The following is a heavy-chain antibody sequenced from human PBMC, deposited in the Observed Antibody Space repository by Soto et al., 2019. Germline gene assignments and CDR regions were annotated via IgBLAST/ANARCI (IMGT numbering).Heavy chain of an antibody. D-gene: IGHD6-19*01. CDR2: ISGSGGST. CDR1: GFTFSSYA. Sequence: EVQLLESGGGLVQPGGSLRLSCAASGFTFSSYAMSWVRQAPGKGLEWVSAISGSGGSTYYADSVKGRFTISRDNSTTTLYLQINSLRAEDTAVYYCAKGSSGWYERFDYWGQGTLVTVSS. CDR3: AKGSSGWYERFDY. V-gene: IGHV3-23*01. J-gene: IGHJ4*02.